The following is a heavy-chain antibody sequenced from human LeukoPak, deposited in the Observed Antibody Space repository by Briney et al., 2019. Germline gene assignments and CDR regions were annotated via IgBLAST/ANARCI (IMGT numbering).Heavy chain of an antibody. CDR3: ARDGGFGESPWGWFDP. J-gene: IGHJ5*02. V-gene: IGHV4-4*07. CDR1: GGSISSYY. Sequence: SETLSLTCTVSGGSISSYYWSWIRQPAGKGLEWIGRIYTSGSTNYNPSLKSRVTMSVDTSKNQFSLKLSSVTAADTAVYYCARDGGFGESPWGWFDPWGQGTLVTVSS. CDR2: IYTSGST. D-gene: IGHD3-10*01.